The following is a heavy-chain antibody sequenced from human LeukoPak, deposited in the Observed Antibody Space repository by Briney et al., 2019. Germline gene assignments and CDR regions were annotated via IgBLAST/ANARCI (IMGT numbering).Heavy chain of an antibody. Sequence: GGSLRLSCAASGFTVSSNYMSWVRQAPGKGLEWVSAFSGSGGSTYCADSVKGRFTISRDNSKNTLHLQMNSLRAEDTAVYYCAKRGAPFDYWGQGTLVTVSS. CDR1: GFTVSSNY. J-gene: IGHJ4*02. CDR2: FSGSGGST. D-gene: IGHD1-26*01. V-gene: IGHV3-23*01. CDR3: AKRGAPFDY.